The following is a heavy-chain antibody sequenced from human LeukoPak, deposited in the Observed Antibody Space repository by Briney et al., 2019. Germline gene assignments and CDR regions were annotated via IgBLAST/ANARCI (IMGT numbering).Heavy chain of an antibody. CDR2: IHTSGNT. V-gene: IGHV4-61*02. Sequence: SQTLSLTCTVSGGSVSSGNFYWTWIRQPAGNQLEWIGRIHTSGNTNRNPSLWSRVTISTDTSKNQFSLTLNFVTAADTAVYYCARDRGGDSFDIWGQGTTVTVSS. CDR3: ARDRGGDSFDI. CDR1: GGSVSSGNFY. J-gene: IGHJ3*02. D-gene: IGHD2-21*01.